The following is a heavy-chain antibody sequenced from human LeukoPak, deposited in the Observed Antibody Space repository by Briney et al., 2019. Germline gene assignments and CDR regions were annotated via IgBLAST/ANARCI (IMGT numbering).Heavy chain of an antibody. CDR3: ARGGQQLDGLGFDY. CDR2: INPNSGGT. D-gene: IGHD6-13*01. Sequence: ASVKVSCKASGYTFTGYYIHWVRQAPGQGLEWMGWINPNSGGTNNAQKFQGRVTMTRDMSTSTVYMELSSLRSEDTAMYYCARGGQQLDGLGFDYWGRGTLVTVSS. J-gene: IGHJ4*02. V-gene: IGHV1-2*02. CDR1: GYTFTGYY.